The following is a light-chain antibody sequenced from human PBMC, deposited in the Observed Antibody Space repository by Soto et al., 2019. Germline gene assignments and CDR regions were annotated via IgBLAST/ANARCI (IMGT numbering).Light chain of an antibody. CDR1: PGISNS. Sequence: LQMTQSPSSLSAFVGDRVTISCRASPGISNSVAWYQQKPGKVPKVLIYDASTLQSGVPSRFSGTGSGTAFTLTSSSLQPEDVGIYYCQKYNSGLETFGPGTKVDIK. J-gene: IGKJ3*01. CDR3: QKYNSGLET. V-gene: IGKV1-27*01. CDR2: DAS.